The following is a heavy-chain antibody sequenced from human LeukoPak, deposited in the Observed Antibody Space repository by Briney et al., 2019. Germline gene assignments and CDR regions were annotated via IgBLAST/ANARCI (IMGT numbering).Heavy chain of an antibody. Sequence: SETLSLTCTVSGYSISSGYYWGWIRQPPGKGLEWIGSIYHSGSTYYNPSLKSRVTISVDTSKNQFSLKLSSVTAADTAVYYCAREWSIAAAGPLDYWGQGTLVTVSS. CDR3: AREWSIAAAGPLDY. J-gene: IGHJ4*02. V-gene: IGHV4-38-2*02. D-gene: IGHD6-13*01. CDR2: IYHSGST. CDR1: GYSISSGYY.